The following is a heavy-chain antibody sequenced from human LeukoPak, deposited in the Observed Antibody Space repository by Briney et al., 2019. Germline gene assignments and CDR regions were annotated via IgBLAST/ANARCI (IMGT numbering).Heavy chain of an antibody. CDR2: ISYDGSNK. J-gene: IGHJ4*02. CDR3: ARVSDDSGYPFTLDY. V-gene: IGHV3-30*04. D-gene: IGHD5-12*01. CDR1: GFTFSSYA. Sequence: GGSLRLSCAASGFTFSSYAMHWVRQAPGKGLEWVAVISYDGSNKYYADSVKGRFTISRDNSTNTLYLQMNSLRAEDTAVYYCARVSDDSGYPFTLDYWGQGTLATVSS.